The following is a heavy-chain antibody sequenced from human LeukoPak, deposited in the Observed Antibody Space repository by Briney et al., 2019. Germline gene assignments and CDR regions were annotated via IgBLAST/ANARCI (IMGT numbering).Heavy chain of an antibody. D-gene: IGHD6-6*01. CDR2: IKSKTDGGTT. CDR3: AKGSDSSSPFDY. CDR1: GFTFSNAW. V-gene: IGHV3-15*01. Sequence: GGSLRLSCAASGFTFSNAWMSWVRQAPGKGLEWVGRIKSKTDGGTTDYTAPVKGRFTISRDDSKNTLYLQMNSLRAENTAVYYCAKGSDSSSPFDYWGQGTLVTVSS. J-gene: IGHJ4*02.